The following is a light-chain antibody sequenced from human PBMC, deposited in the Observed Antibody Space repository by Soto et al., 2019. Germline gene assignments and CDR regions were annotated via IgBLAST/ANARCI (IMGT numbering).Light chain of an antibody. CDR2: DNN. J-gene: IGLJ2*01. V-gene: IGLV1-51*01. CDR3: ATWDSSLSAVV. CDR1: RSNIGKNY. Sequence: QSVLTQSPAVSVAPGQMVTLSCSGGRSNIGKNYVSWYQQVPGTAPKILIYDNNKRPSGIPDRFSGSKSGTSATLGITGLQTGDEADYYCATWDSSLSAVVFGGWNKVTVL.